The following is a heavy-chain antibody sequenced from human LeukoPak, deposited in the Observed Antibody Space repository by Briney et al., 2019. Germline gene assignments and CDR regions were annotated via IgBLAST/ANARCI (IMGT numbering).Heavy chain of an antibody. V-gene: IGHV4-34*01. CDR2: INLSRST. CDR1: GGSFSGYY. J-gene: IGHJ6*03. CDR3: AKSRRDYYYYYYMDV. Sequence: SETLSLTCAVYGGSFSGYYWSWIRQPPGKGLEWIGEINLSRSTNYNPSLKSRVTISVDTSKNQFSLKLSSVTAADTAVYYCAKSRRDYYYYYYMDVWGKGTTVTVSS.